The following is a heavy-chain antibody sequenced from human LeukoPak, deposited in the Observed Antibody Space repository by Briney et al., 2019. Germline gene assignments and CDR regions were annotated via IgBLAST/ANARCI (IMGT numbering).Heavy chain of an antibody. CDR2: ISGSGGST. CDR3: AKDRDWSGYYQYYFDY. V-gene: IGHV3-23*01. CDR1: GFTFSSYA. J-gene: IGHJ4*02. D-gene: IGHD3-3*01. Sequence: PGGSLGLSCAASGFTFSSYAMSWVRQAPGKGLEWVSAISGSGGSTYYADSVKGRFTISRDNSKNTLYLQMNSLRAEDTAVYHCAKDRDWSGYYQYYFDYWGQGTLVTVSS.